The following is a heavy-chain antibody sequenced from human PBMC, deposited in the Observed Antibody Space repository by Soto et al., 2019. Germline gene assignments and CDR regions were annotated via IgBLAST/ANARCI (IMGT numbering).Heavy chain of an antibody. D-gene: IGHD6-19*01. V-gene: IGHV3-23*01. CDR1: GFTFSSYA. J-gene: IGHJ6*02. Sequence: GGSLRLSCAASGFTFSSYAMSWVRQAPGKGLEWVSAISGSGGSTYYADSVKGRFTISRDNSKNTLYLQMNSLRAEDTAVYYCAKGSSGWYYYGMDVWGQGTTXTVSS. CDR3: AKGSSGWYYYGMDV. CDR2: ISGSGGST.